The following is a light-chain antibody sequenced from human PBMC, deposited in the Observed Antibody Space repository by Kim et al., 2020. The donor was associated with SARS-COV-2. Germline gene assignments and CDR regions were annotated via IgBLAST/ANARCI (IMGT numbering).Light chain of an antibody. Sequence: DIQMTQSPSSLSASVGDRVTITCQASQDINNYLNRYQQKPGKAPKLLIHAASKYEPGVPSRFSGGRSGTDFTFIINSLQPEDIGTYFCQQSEDVPYTFGQGTKLEI. CDR2: AAS. CDR3: QQSEDVPYT. J-gene: IGKJ2*01. V-gene: IGKV1-33*01. CDR1: QDINNY.